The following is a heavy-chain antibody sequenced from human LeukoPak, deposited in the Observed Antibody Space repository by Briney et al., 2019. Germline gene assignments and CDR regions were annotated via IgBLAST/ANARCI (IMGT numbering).Heavy chain of an antibody. Sequence: ASVKVSCKASGGTFSSYAISWVRQAPGQGLEWMGWISAYNGNTNYAQKLQGRVTMTTDTSTSTAYMELRSLRSDDTDVYYCARDFRRGGYDWKSRFDYWGQGTLVTVSS. CDR1: GGTFSSYA. V-gene: IGHV1-18*01. CDR2: ISAYNGNT. CDR3: ARDFRRGGYDWKSRFDY. J-gene: IGHJ4*02. D-gene: IGHD5-12*01.